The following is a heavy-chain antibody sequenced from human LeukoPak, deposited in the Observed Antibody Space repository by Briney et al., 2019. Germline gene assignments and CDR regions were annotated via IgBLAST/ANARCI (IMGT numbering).Heavy chain of an antibody. CDR2: IYPGDSDT. D-gene: IGHD3-10*01. CDR1: GYSFTSYW. V-gene: IGHV5-51*01. CDR3: ARQSLSYYYGSGSYRHYYYYYMDV. J-gene: IGHJ6*03. Sequence: KFGDSLKISCKGSGYSFTSYWIGWVRQMPGKGLEWMGIIYPGDSDTRYSPSFQGQVTILADKSISTAYLQWSSLKASDTAMYYCARQSLSYYYGSGSYRHYYYYYMDVWGKGTTVTVSS.